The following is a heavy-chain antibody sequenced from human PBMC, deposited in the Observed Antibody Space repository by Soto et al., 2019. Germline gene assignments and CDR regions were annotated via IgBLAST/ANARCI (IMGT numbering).Heavy chain of an antibody. D-gene: IGHD6-6*01. CDR2: ISSSSSYI. J-gene: IGHJ4*02. CDR1: GFTFSSYS. V-gene: IGHV3-21*01. Sequence: LRLSCAASGFTFSSYSMNWVRQAPGKGLEWVSSISSSSSYIYYADSVKGRFTISRDNAKNSLYLQMNSLRAEDTAVYYCARDGIAARHFDYWGQGTLVTVSS. CDR3: ARDGIAARHFDY.